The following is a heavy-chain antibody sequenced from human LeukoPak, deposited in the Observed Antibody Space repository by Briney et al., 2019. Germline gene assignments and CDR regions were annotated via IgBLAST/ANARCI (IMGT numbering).Heavy chain of an antibody. CDR3: AGEDNSSGYRPFDI. D-gene: IGHD3-22*01. J-gene: IGHJ3*02. V-gene: IGHV1-2*06. CDR1: GYTFTGYC. Sequence: ASVKVSCKASGYTFTGYCIHWVRQAPGQGLEWMGRINPNNGGTNYAQKFQGRVTMTRDMSMSTAYMELSRLRSVDTAVYYCAGEDNSSGYRPFDIWGQGTMVTVPS. CDR2: INPNNGGT.